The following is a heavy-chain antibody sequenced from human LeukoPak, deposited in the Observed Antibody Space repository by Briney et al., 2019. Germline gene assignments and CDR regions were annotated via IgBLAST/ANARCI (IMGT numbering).Heavy chain of an antibody. D-gene: IGHD6-13*01. CDR3: ARGPRRPRLAAAGTPKRPYYMDV. V-gene: IGHV4-38-2*02. CDR2: IYHSGST. CDR1: GYSISSGYY. J-gene: IGHJ6*03. Sequence: PSETLSLTCTVSGYSISSGYYWGWIRQPPGKGLEWIGSIYHSGSTYYNPSLKSRVTISIDTSKNQFSLKLSSVTAADTAVYYCARGPRRPRLAAAGTPKRPYYMDVWGKGTTVTVSS.